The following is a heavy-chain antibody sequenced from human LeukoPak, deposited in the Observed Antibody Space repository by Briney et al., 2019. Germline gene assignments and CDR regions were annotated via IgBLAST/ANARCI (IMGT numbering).Heavy chain of an antibody. D-gene: IGHD2-15*01. V-gene: IGHV3-33*01. J-gene: IGHJ4*02. Sequence: GGSLRLSCAASGFTFSSYGMHWVRQAPGKGLEWVAVIWYDGSNKYYADSVKGRFTISRDNSKNTLYLQMNSLRAEDTAVYYCARDTTRSGGSCQFDYWGQGTLVTVSS. CDR1: GFTFSSYG. CDR2: IWYDGSNK. CDR3: ARDTTRSGGSCQFDY.